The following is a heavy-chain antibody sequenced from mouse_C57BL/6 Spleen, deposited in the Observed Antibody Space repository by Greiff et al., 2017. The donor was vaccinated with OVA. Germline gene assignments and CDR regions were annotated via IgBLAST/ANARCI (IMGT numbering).Heavy chain of an antibody. CDR3: ARRRITGSAWFAY. V-gene: IGHV1-9*01. D-gene: IGHD4-1*01. CDR1: GYTFTGYW. J-gene: IGHJ3*01. CDR2: ILPGSGST. Sequence: VHLVESGAELMKPGASVKLSCKATGYTFTGYWIEWVKQRPGHGLEWIGEILPGSGSTNYNEKFKGKATFTADTSSNTAYMQLSSLTTEDSDIYYCARRRITGSAWFAYWGQGTLVTVSA.